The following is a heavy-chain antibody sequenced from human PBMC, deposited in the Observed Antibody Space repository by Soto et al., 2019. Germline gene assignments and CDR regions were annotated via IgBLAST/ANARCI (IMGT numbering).Heavy chain of an antibody. J-gene: IGHJ3*02. CDR2: FDPEDGET. Sequence: ASVKVSCKVSGYTLTELSMHWVRQAPGKGLEWMGGFDPEDGETIYAQKFQGRVTMTEDTSTDTAYMELSSLRSEDTAVYYCATDLGWEGATDAFDIWGQGTMVTVSS. V-gene: IGHV1-24*01. D-gene: IGHD1-26*01. CDR1: GYTLTELS. CDR3: ATDLGWEGATDAFDI.